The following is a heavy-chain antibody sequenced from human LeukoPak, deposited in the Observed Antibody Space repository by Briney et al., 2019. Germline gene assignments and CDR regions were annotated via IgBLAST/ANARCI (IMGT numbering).Heavy chain of an antibody. J-gene: IGHJ4*02. D-gene: IGHD5-18*01. Sequence: SETLSLTCAVYGGSFSGYYWSWIRQPPGKGLEWIGEINHSGSTNYNPSLKSRVTISVDTSKHQFSLKLSSVTAADTAVYYCARQSMVIDYWGQGTLVTVSS. CDR1: GGSFSGYY. CDR2: INHSGST. CDR3: ARQSMVIDY. V-gene: IGHV4-34*01.